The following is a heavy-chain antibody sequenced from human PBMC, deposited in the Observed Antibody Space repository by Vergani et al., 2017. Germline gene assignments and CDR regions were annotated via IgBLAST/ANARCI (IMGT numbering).Heavy chain of an antibody. Sequence: QITLKESGPTLVKPTQTLTLTCTFSGFSLSTSGVGVGWIRQPPGKALEWLALIYWDDDKRYSPSLKSRLTITKDTSKNQVVLTITNMDPVDTATYYCAHSPTYYDVWSGYPTVNWFDPWGQGTLVTVSS. D-gene: IGHD3-3*01. V-gene: IGHV2-5*02. J-gene: IGHJ5*02. CDR2: IYWDDDK. CDR1: GFSLSTSGVG. CDR3: AHSPTYYDVWSGYPTVNWFDP.